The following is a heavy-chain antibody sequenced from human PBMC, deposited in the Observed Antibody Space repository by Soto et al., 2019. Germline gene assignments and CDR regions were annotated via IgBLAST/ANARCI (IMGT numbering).Heavy chain of an antibody. Sequence: SETLSLTCTVSGGSISSSSYYWGWIRQPPGKGLEWIGSIYYSGSTYYNPSLKSRVTISVDTSKNQFSLKLSSVTAADTAVYYCARAGHLQPYQLQSQSSVMGYYYYYYGMDVWGQGTTVTVSS. V-gene: IGHV4-39*01. J-gene: IGHJ6*02. CDR3: ARAGHLQPYQLQSQSSVMGYYYYYYGMDV. D-gene: IGHD2-2*01. CDR2: IYYSGST. CDR1: GGSISSSSYY.